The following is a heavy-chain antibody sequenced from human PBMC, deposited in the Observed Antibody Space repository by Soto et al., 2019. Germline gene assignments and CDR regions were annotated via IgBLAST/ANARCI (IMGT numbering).Heavy chain of an antibody. CDR2: ISGYNGLT. CDR1: GYTFSNYG. D-gene: IGHD3-10*01. CDR3: ARDEGIRGFDS. J-gene: IGHJ4*02. Sequence: QVQLVQSGDEVKKSGASVKVSCKASGYTFSNYGISWVRQAPGQGLEWMGWISGYNGLTAYAQNVQGRVTMTIDTPTTTVFMELTGLRSNDTAVYYCARDEGIRGFDSWGQGTLVIVSS. V-gene: IGHV1-18*04.